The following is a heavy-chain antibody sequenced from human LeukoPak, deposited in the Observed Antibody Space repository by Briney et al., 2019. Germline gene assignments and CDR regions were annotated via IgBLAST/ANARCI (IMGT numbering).Heavy chain of an antibody. J-gene: IGHJ4*02. D-gene: IGHD6-13*01. CDR2: IYYSGST. V-gene: IGHV4-59*01. CDR3: ARGRSSSWYPGDY. Sequence: SETLSLTCTVSGDSISSYYWSWIRQPPGKGLEWIGYIYYSGSTNYNPSLKSRVTISVDTSKNQFSLKLSSVTAADTAVYYCARGRSSSWYPGDYWGQGTLVTVSS. CDR1: GDSISSYY.